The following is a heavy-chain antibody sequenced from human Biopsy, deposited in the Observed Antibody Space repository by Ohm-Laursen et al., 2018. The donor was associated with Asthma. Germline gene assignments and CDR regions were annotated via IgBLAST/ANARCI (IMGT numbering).Heavy chain of an antibody. J-gene: IGHJ4*02. CDR3: ARKAGSCISRTCYSLDF. V-gene: IGHV1-69*13. D-gene: IGHD2-2*01. Sequence: GASVKVSCKSLGGTFNTYVIGCARQAPGQGLEWMGGINSVFGTTTYPQKFQDGVTITADDSTSTVYMELSSLRSEDTAVYYCARKAGSCISRTCYSLDFWGQGTLVTVSS. CDR1: GGTFNTYV. CDR2: INSVFGTT.